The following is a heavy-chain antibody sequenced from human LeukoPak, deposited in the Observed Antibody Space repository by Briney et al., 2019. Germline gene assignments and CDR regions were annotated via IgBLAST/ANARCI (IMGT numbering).Heavy chain of an antibody. Sequence: GASVKVSCKASGYTFTSYAMHWVRQAPGQRLEWMGWINAGNGNTNYAQKLQGRVTMTTDTSTSTAYMELRSLRSDDTAVYYCARESYCSSTSYYSDYYYYGMDVWGQGTTVTVSS. CDR1: GYTFTSYA. V-gene: IGHV1-3*01. CDR2: INAGNGNT. D-gene: IGHD2-2*01. CDR3: ARESYCSSTSYYSDYYYYGMDV. J-gene: IGHJ6*02.